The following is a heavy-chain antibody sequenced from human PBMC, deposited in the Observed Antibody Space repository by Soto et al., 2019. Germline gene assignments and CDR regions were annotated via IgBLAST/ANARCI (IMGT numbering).Heavy chain of an antibody. J-gene: IGHJ4*02. CDR1: GASISSGDYY. CDR3: ARAYLRYFDWFDY. CDR2: VYNTGVT. V-gene: IGHV4-30-4*01. Sequence: SETLSLTCTVSGASISSGDYYWSWIRQRPGKGLEWIGYVYNTGVTYYNPSLKSRITMSVDTSKNQFSLKLSSVTAADTAVYYCARAYLRYFDWFDYWGQGSQVTVSS. D-gene: IGHD3-9*01.